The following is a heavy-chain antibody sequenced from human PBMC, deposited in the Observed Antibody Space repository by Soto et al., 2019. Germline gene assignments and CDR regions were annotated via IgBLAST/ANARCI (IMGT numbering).Heavy chain of an antibody. V-gene: IGHV3-23*01. CDR1: GFSFSNYA. D-gene: IGHD6-19*01. CDR2: ISGSGGNT. J-gene: IGHJ4*02. CDR3: ATLMKITVAGTGGVDY. Sequence: EVQLSESGGGLVQPGGSLRLSCAASGFSFSNYAMSWVRQAPGKGLEWVSAISGSGGNTHYADFVKGRFTISRDNSKNTLYLQINNLRAEDTAVYYCATLMKITVAGTGGVDYWGQGTLVTVSS.